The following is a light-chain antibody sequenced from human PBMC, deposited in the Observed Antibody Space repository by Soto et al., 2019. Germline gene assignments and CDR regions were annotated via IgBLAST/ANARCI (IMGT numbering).Light chain of an antibody. CDR2: GAS. Sequence: EIVITQSPATLSVSPGERATLSCRASQSVSGNLAWYQQKPGQAPRLLIYGASTRATDIPATFSGSGSGTEFTLTISSLEPEDFAVYYCQQRSKWPPWTFGQGTKVDI. CDR1: QSVSGN. J-gene: IGKJ1*01. V-gene: IGKV3-15*01. CDR3: QQRSKWPPWT.